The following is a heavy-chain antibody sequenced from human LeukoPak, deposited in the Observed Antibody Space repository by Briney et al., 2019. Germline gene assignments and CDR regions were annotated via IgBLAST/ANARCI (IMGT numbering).Heavy chain of an antibody. CDR1: GGSFSGYY. J-gene: IGHJ4*02. CDR2: INHSGST. D-gene: IGHD3-22*01. Sequence: SETLSLTCAVYGGSFSGYYWSWIRQPPGKGLEWIGEINHSGSTNYNPSLKSRVTISVDTSKNQFSLKLSSVTAADTAVYYCARRPRVATKLSWNYYDGSGYLFRTPFDYWGQGTLVTVSS. V-gene: IGHV4-34*01. CDR3: ARRPRVATKLSWNYYDGSGYLFRTPFDY.